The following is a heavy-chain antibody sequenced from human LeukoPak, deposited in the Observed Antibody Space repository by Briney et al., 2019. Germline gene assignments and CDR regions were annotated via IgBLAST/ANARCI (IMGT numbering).Heavy chain of an antibody. CDR1: GGSISSGDYY. J-gene: IGHJ6*02. Sequence: PSETLSLTCTVSGGSISSGDYYWSWIRQPPGKGLEWIGYIYYSGSTYYNPSLKSRVTISVDTSKNQFSLKLSSVTAADTAMYYCARGASIRYYYYYYGMDVWGQGTTVTVSS. CDR2: IYYSGST. CDR3: ARGASIRYYYYYYGMDV. V-gene: IGHV4-30-4*01.